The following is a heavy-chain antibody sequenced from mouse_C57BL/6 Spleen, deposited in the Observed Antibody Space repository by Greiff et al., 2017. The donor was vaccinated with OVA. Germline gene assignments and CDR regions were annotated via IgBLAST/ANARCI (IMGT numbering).Heavy chain of an antibody. CDR3: AKGFYSNDAMDY. V-gene: IGHV2-5*01. D-gene: IGHD2-5*01. J-gene: IGHJ4*01. CDR2: IFRGGST. CDR1: GFSFTSYG. Sequence: QVQLQQSGPGLVQPSPSLSITCTASGFSFTSYGVHWVRQSPGKGLEWLGVIFRGGSTAYNAAFMSRLSITTDNSKSQVFVKMNSLQADDTAIYYCAKGFYSNDAMDYWGQGTSVTVSS.